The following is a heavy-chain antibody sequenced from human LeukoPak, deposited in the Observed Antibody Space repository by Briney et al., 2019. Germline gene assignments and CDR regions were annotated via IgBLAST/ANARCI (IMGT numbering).Heavy chain of an antibody. CDR3: AKKRRPVAVTDLFDY. D-gene: IGHD6-19*01. CDR2: FSGGASRT. CDR1: GFSFSSYA. J-gene: IGHJ4*02. V-gene: IGHV3-23*01. Sequence: PGGSLRLSCVASGFSFSSYAMSWVRQSPGKGLEWVSAFSGGASRTYYVDSVKGRFTISRDNFKNTLYLQMNSLRVEDTAVYYCAKKRRPVAVTDLFDYWGQGTLVTVSS.